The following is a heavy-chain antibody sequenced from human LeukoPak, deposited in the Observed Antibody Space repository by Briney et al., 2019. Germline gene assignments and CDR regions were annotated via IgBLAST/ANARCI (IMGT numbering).Heavy chain of an antibody. CDR2: INQGGSDK. V-gene: IGHV3-7*01. CDR1: GFTFSSYW. CDR3: ARADWGSVDY. Sequence: GGSLRLSCAASGFTFSSYWMSWVRQAPGKGLDWVANINQGGSDKYYVDSVEGRFTISRDNAKNSVYLQMSSLRVEDTGVYYCARADWGSVDYWGQGTPVTVSS. D-gene: IGHD7-27*01. J-gene: IGHJ4*02.